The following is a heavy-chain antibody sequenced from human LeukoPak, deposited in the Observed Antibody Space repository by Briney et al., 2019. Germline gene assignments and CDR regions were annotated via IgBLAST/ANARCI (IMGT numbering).Heavy chain of an antibody. V-gene: IGHV4-59*01. J-gene: IGHJ6*02. D-gene: IGHD3-3*01. CDR1: GGSISSYY. Sequence: SETLSLTCTVSGGSISSYYWSWIRQPPGKGPEWIGYIYYSGSTNYTPSLKSRVTISVDTSKNQFSLKLSSVTAADTAVYYCARGSRSVGMDVWGQGTTVTVSS. CDR2: IYYSGST. CDR3: ARGSRSVGMDV.